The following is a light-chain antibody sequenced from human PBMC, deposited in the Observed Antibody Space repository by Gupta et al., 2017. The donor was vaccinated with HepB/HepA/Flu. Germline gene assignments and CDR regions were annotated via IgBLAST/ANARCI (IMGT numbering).Light chain of an antibody. CDR3: QQRHSTPMT. CDR2: AAS. V-gene: IGKV1-39*01. J-gene: IGKJ5*01. Sequence: IQMTQSPSSLSASVGDRVTIPCRASQSISSYLNWYQQKPGKAPKLLIYAASRLQSGVPSRFSGSGSGTDFTLTISRRQPEDFATYYCQQRHSTPMTFGQGTLLEIK. CDR1: QSISSY.